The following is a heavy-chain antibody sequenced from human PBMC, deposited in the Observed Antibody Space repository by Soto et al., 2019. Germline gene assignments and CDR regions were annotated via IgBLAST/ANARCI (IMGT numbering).Heavy chain of an antibody. CDR1: GGSIGTDY. CDR3: AREWKYFDY. D-gene: IGHD1-1*01. CDR2: IYYSGST. J-gene: IGHJ4*02. V-gene: IGHV4-59*01. Sequence: SETLSLTCSVSGGSIGTDYWSWIRQPPGKGLQWTGYIYYSGSTKYNPSLKSRVTISLATSKNQFSLKLNSVTAADTALYYCAREWKYFDYWGQGILVTVSS.